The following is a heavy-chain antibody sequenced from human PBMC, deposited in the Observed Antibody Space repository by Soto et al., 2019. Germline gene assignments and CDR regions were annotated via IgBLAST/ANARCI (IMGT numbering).Heavy chain of an antibody. V-gene: IGHV6-1*01. J-gene: IGHJ5*02. CDR1: GDSVSSNSAT. CDR2: TYYRSKWYN. Sequence: SQALSLPSAISGDSVSSNSATWNLIRQSPSRGLEWLGRTYYRSKWYNEYAVSVKSRITINPDTSKNQFSLQLNSVTPEDTAVYYCARATRTWFDPWGQGTLVTVSS. D-gene: IGHD4-17*01. CDR3: ARATRTWFDP.